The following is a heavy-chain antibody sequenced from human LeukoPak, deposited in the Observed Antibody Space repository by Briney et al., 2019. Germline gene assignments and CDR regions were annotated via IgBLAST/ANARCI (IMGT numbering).Heavy chain of an antibody. V-gene: IGHV1-46*01. CDR2: INPSGGST. D-gene: IGHD5-12*01. CDR1: AYTLTSYY. J-gene: IGHJ3*02. Sequence: ASVKVSCKASAYTLTSYYMHWVRQAPGQGLEWMGIINPSGGSTNYAQKFQGRVTMTRDMSTRTVYMELSSLRFEDTAVYYCANQEWPRFNLNAFDIWGQGTMVTVSS. CDR3: ANQEWPRFNLNAFDI.